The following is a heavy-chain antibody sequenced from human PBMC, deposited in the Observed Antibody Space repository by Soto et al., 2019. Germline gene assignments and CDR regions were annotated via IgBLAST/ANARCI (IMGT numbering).Heavy chain of an antibody. CDR2: IYYSGNT. D-gene: IGHD3-16*01. CDR1: GGSISSYY. V-gene: IGHV4-59*08. CDR3: ARHSPTYDPFYMDV. J-gene: IGHJ6*03. Sequence: PSETLSLTCTVSGGSISSYYWSWIRQPPGKGLEWIGYIYYSGNTKYNPSLKSRVNISVDTSKNQFSLKVSSVTAADTAVYYCARHSPTYDPFYMDVWGKGTTVTVSS.